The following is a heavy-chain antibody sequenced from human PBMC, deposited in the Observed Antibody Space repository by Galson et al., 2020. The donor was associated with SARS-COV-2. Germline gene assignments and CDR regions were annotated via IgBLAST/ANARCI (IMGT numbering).Heavy chain of an antibody. D-gene: IGHD3-22*01. CDR1: GFSFDEYG. V-gene: IGHV3-9*01. J-gene: IGHJ3*01. CDR3: AKAHYDTRGHVIWPFYVAFDV. CDR2: ISWNSGSI. Sequence: GGSLRLSCAASGFSFDEYGMYWVRQAPGKGLEWVAGISWNSGSINYADSVKGRFTISRDNAKNSLYLQMNSLRVEDTALYYCAKAHYDTRGHVIWPFYVAFDVWGQGTLVTVSS.